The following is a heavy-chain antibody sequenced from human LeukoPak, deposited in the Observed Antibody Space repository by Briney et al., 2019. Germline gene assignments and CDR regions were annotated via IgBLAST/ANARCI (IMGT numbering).Heavy chain of an antibody. J-gene: IGHJ4*02. D-gene: IGHD1-1*01. Sequence: GRSLRLSCAASGFTFSSYAMHWVCQAPGKGLEWVAVISYDGSNKYYADSVKGRFTISRDNSKNTLYLQMNRLRAEDTAGCYWLSLYRRYDWAKYYFDYWGQGTLVTVSS. CDR1: GFTFSSYA. CDR2: ISYDGSNK. CDR3: LSLYRRYDWAKYYFDY. V-gene: IGHV3-30-3*01.